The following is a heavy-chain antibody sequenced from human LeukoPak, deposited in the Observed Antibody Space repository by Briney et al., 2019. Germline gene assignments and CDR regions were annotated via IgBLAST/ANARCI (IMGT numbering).Heavy chain of an antibody. J-gene: IGHJ5*02. CDR3: ARDRDANWFDP. CDR1: GFTVSSNY. Sequence: GGSQRLSCAASGFTVSSNYRNWVRQAPGKGLEWVSVIYSGGSTYYADSVKGRFTISRDNSKNTLYLQMNSLRAEDTAVYYCARDRDANWFDPWGQGTLVTVSS. D-gene: IGHD3-10*01. CDR2: IYSGGST. V-gene: IGHV3-53*01.